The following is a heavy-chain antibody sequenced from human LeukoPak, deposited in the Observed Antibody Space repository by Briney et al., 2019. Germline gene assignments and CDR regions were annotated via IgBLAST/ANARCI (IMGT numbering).Heavy chain of an antibody. CDR3: ARSGYDSPYFDY. J-gene: IGHJ4*02. CDR2: ISSSGSTI. Sequence: LSLTCTVSGGSISSSSYYWGWIRQPPGKGLEWVSYISSSGSTIYYADSVKGRFTISRDNAKNSLYLQMNSLRAEDTAVYYCARSGYDSPYFDYWGQGTLVTVSS. CDR1: GGSISSSSYY. V-gene: IGHV3-11*01. D-gene: IGHD5-12*01.